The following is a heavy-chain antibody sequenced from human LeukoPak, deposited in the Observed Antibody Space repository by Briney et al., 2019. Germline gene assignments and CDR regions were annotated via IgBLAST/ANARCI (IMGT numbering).Heavy chain of an antibody. CDR2: IIPIFGTA. J-gene: IGHJ4*02. CDR3: AREGDIVVVPAAHGIGYFDY. Sequence: GSSVKVSCKASGGTFSSYAISWVRQAPGQGLEWMGGIIPIFGTANYAQKFQGRVTITADESTSTAYMELSSLRSEDTAVYYCAREGDIVVVPAAHGIGYFDYWGQGTLVTVSS. D-gene: IGHD2-2*01. V-gene: IGHV1-69*01. CDR1: GGTFSSYA.